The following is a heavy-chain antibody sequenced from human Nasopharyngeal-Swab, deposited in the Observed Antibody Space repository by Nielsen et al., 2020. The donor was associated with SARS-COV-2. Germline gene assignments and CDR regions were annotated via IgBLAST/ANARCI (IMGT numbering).Heavy chain of an antibody. Sequence: GGSLRLSCVASGYSFRTYGMSWVRQAPGKGLEWVAAIVGSGDISGSGGSTYYADSVKGRFTISRDNSKNTLSLQMNSLRADDTAVYFCARDSRWLQEKDYWGQGALVTVSS. CDR1: GYSFRTYG. CDR2: IVGSGDISGSGGST. J-gene: IGHJ4*02. D-gene: IGHD5-24*01. V-gene: IGHV3-23*01. CDR3: ARDSRWLQEKDY.